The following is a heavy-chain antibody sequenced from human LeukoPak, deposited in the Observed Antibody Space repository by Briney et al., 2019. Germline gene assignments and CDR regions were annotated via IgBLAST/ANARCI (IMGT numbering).Heavy chain of an antibody. CDR1: GFTFSSYA. D-gene: IGHD6-13*01. CDR2: ISYDGSNK. Sequence: GGSLRLSCAASGFTFSSYAMHWVCQAPGKGLEWLTIISYDGSNKYYADSVKGRFTISRDNSKNTLYLQMNSLRPEDTAVYYRARGDSSSWYTGGKGDYWGQGTLVTVSS. J-gene: IGHJ4*02. CDR3: ARGDSSSWYTGGKGDY. V-gene: IGHV3-30-3*01.